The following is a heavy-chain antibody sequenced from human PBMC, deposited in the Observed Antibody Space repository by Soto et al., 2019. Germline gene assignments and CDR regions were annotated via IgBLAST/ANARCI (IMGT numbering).Heavy chain of an antibody. CDR3: AKDFYGDAPYYYSMDV. J-gene: IGHJ6*03. Sequence: EVQLVESGGGLVQPGRSLRLSCAASGFTFDDYAMHWVRQAPGKGLEWVSGISWNSGSIGYADSVKGRFTISRDNAKNSLYLQMNSLRAEDTALYYCAKDFYGDAPYYYSMDVWGKGTTVTVSS. CDR2: ISWNSGSI. CDR1: GFTFDDYA. D-gene: IGHD4-17*01. V-gene: IGHV3-9*01.